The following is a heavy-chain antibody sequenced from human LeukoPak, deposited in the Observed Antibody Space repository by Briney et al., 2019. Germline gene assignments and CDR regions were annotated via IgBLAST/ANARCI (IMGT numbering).Heavy chain of an antibody. Sequence: GGSLRLSCAASGFNFSRNWITWVRQAPGKGLEWVANIKQDGSEEYYVDSVKGRFTISRDNAKNSLYLQMNSLRAEDTAVYYCARAPPAVAGTFDYWGQGTLVTVSS. CDR3: ARAPPAVAGTFDY. CDR2: IKQDGSEE. D-gene: IGHD6-13*01. CDR1: GFNFSRNW. J-gene: IGHJ4*02. V-gene: IGHV3-7*01.